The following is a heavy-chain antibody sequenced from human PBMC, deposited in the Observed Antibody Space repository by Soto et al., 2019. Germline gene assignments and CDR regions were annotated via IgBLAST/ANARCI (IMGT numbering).Heavy chain of an antibody. V-gene: IGHV3-33*01. D-gene: IGHD2-8*01. CDR1: GFTFSSYG. CDR3: ARADTGYCTNGVCPDYYYYGMDV. Sequence: GSLRLSCAASGFTFSSYGMHWVRQAPGKGLEWVAVIWYDGSNKYYADSVKGRFTISRDNSKNTLYLQMNSLRAEDTAVYYCARADTGYCTNGVCPDYYYYGMDVWGQGTTVTVSS. J-gene: IGHJ6*02. CDR2: IWYDGSNK.